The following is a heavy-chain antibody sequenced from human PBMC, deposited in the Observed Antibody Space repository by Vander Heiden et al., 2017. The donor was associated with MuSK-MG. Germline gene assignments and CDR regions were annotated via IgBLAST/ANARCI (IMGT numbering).Heavy chain of an antibody. J-gene: IGHJ4*02. D-gene: IGHD5-12*01. CDR2: ISYSGIT. CDR1: GGSINNYY. V-gene: IGHV4-59*01. Sequence: QVQLQESGPGLVKPSETLSLTCTVSGGSINNYYWSWIRQPPGKGLEWIAYISYSGITDYKPSLKSRVTVSVDTSKNQFSLGLSSVTAADTAVYYCTRDRRDGYNYVDVWGQGTLVTVS. CDR3: TRDRRDGYNYVDV.